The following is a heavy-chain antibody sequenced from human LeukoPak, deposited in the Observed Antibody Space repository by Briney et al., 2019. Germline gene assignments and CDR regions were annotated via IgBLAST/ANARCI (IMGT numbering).Heavy chain of an antibody. J-gene: IGHJ3*02. CDR3: ARAYGIVVVPAAITAFDI. CDR1: GYTFTGYY. V-gene: IGHV1-2*02. D-gene: IGHD2-2*01. CDR2: INPNSGGT. Sequence: ASVKVSCKASGYTFTGYYMHWVRQAPGQGLEWMGWINPNSGGTTYAQKFQGRVTMTRDASISTAYMELSRLRSDDTAVYYCARAYGIVVVPAAITAFDIWGQGTMVTVSS.